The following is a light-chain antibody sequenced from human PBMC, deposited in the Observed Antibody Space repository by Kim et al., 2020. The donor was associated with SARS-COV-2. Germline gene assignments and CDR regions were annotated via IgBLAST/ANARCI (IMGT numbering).Light chain of an antibody. V-gene: IGLV3-1*01. CDR3: QSWDTNTAV. J-gene: IGLJ1*01. Sequence: SVSPGQTASIPCSGDKLGDKYIWWYQQKPGQSPVLVILRDNQRPSGIPDRFSGSNSGKTATLTISGTQTMDEADYYCQSWDTNTAVFGPGTKVTVL. CDR2: RDN. CDR1: KLGDKY.